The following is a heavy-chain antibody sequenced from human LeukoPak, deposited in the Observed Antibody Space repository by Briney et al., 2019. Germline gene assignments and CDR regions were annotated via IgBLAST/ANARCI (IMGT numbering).Heavy chain of an antibody. CDR3: ARDGTHHSCEY. CDR1: GGTFSSYA. Sequence: SVKVSCKASGGTFSSYAISWVRQAPGQGLEWMGGIIPIFGTANYAQKFQGRVTITADESTSTVYMDLNSLRFEDTAVYYCARDGTHHSCEYWGQGTLVTVSS. D-gene: IGHD1-1*01. V-gene: IGHV1-69*13. J-gene: IGHJ4*02. CDR2: IIPIFGTA.